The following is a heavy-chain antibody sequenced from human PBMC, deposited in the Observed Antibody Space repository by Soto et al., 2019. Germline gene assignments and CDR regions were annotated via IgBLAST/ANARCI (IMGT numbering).Heavy chain of an antibody. CDR3: AKATATGGGAFDI. V-gene: IGHV3-23*01. J-gene: IGHJ3*02. CDR1: GFTCRSYD. Sequence: AGGSLRLSCAASGFTCRSYDMSWVRQAPGQGLEWVSTILVGGSTYYPDSVKGRFTISRDNSKNTLFLQMNSLTAGDTAVYYCAKATATGGGAFDICGQGTMVTVSS. D-gene: IGHD2-8*02. CDR2: ILVGGST.